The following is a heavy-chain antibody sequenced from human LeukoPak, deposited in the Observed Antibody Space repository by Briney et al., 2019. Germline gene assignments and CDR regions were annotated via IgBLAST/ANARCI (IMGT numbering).Heavy chain of an antibody. CDR3: ARDVGDGGAFDI. J-gene: IGHJ3*02. CDR2: IWYDGSNK. CDR1: GFTFSSYG. Sequence: GGSLRLSCAASGFTFSSYGMHWVRQAPGKGLEWVAVIWYDGSNKYYADSVKGRFTISRDNSKNTLYLQMNSLRAEDTAVYYCARDVGDGGAFDIWGQGTMVTVSS. D-gene: IGHD3-10*01. V-gene: IGHV3-33*01.